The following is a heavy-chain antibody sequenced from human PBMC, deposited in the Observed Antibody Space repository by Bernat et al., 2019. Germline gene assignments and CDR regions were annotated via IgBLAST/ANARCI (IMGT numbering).Heavy chain of an antibody. J-gene: IGHJ4*02. CDR2: IIPIFGIA. V-gene: IGHV1-69*17. Sequence: QVQLVQSGAEVKKPGSSVKVSCKASGGTFSSYAISWVRQAPGQGLEWMGGIIPIFGIANYAQKFQGRVTITADKSTSTAYMELSSLRSEDTAVYYCARDRALGWGPYYFDYWGQGTLVTVSS. CDR1: GGTFSSYA. CDR3: ARDRALGWGPYYFDY. D-gene: IGHD3-16*01.